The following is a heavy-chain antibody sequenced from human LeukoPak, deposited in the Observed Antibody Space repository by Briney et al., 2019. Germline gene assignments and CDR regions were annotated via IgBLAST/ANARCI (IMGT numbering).Heavy chain of an antibody. J-gene: IGHJ4*02. CDR3: AGGGGARGSNFNC. Sequence: GGSLRLSCAASGFSFSSYGMHWVRQAPGKGLEWVAVIWYDGSNKYYADSVKGRFTISRDNSKNTLYLQMDSLRAEDTAVYYCAGGGGARGSNFNCWGQGTLVTVSS. V-gene: IGHV3-33*01. CDR1: GFSFSSYG. D-gene: IGHD5-12*01. CDR2: IWYDGSNK.